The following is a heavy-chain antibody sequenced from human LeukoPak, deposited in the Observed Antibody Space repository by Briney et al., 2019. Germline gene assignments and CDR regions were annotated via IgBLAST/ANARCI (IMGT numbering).Heavy chain of an antibody. J-gene: IGHJ4*02. V-gene: IGHV2-5*01. CDR2: IYWNDDD. Sequence: SGPTLVNPTETLTLTCTCSGFSVGSSGVAVGWIRQPPGKALEWLGHIYWNDDDRYSTSLRSRLTIARDTSENQVVLTMTNMDPVDTATYYCAHLTTSAYYYDYGGQGTLVTVSS. CDR1: GFSVGSSGVA. D-gene: IGHD1-1*01. CDR3: AHLTTSAYYYDY.